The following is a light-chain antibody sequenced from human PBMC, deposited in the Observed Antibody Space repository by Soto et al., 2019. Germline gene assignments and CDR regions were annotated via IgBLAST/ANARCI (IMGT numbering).Light chain of an antibody. J-gene: IGKJ1*01. CDR2: DAS. CDR3: QHNNGYSWT. Sequence: DIQMTQSPSTLSASVGDRVTITCRASQSIRSWLAWYQQKPGKAPKVLIYDASSLESGVPSRFSGSGSGTEFTLTISSLQPYDFATYYCQHNNGYSWTFGQGTNVDIK. V-gene: IGKV1-5*01. CDR1: QSIRSW.